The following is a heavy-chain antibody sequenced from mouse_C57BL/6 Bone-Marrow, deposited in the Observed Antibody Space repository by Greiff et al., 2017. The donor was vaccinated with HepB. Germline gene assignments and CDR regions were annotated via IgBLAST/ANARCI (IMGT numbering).Heavy chain of an antibody. CDR1: GFTFSDYG. CDR2: ISSGSSTI. D-gene: IGHD2-4*01. Sequence: EVMLVESGGGLVKPGGSLKLSCAASGFTFSDYGMHWVRQAPEKGLEWVAYISSGSSTIYYADTVKGRFTISRDNAKNTLFLQMTSLRSEDTAMYYCARRLLYYDYGGFAYWGQGTLVTVSA. J-gene: IGHJ3*01. CDR3: ARRLLYYDYGGFAY. V-gene: IGHV5-17*01.